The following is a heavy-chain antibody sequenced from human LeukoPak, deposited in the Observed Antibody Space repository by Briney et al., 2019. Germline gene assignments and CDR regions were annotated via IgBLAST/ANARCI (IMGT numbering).Heavy chain of an antibody. CDR1: GFTFSSYA. CDR2: ISGSGGTT. D-gene: IGHD3-16*02. Sequence: GGSLRLSCAASGFTFSSYAMSWARQAPGKGLEWVSVISGSGGTTYYADSVKGRFTISRDNSKNTLYLQMNSLRVEDTAVYYCAKDRAFGGVIGLDYWGQGTLVTVSS. J-gene: IGHJ4*02. V-gene: IGHV3-23*01. CDR3: AKDRAFGGVIGLDY.